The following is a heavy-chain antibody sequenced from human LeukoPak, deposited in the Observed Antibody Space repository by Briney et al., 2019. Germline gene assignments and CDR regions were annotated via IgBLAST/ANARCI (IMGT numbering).Heavy chain of an antibody. CDR1: GGSISSSSYY. Sequence: SETLSLTCTVSGGSISSSSYYWGWIRQPPGKGLEWIGEICPRGGINYNPSLKTGVTISADRSKNQFSLNLISVTAADTAMYYCARNGGYDQDVWGQGTTVTVSS. CDR2: ICPRGGI. D-gene: IGHD5-18*01. J-gene: IGHJ6*02. CDR3: ARNGGYDQDV. V-gene: IGHV4-39*07.